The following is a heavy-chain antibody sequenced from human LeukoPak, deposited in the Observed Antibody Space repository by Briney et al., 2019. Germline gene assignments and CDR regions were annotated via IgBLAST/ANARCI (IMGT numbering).Heavy chain of an antibody. CDR2: TSSSDPGT. V-gene: IGHV3-23*01. CDR3: ARGAARMVEIATIISFEY. CDR1: GFRLSSYA. D-gene: IGHD5-24*01. Sequence: GGSLRLSCVASGFRLSSYAMSWVRQAPGKGLEWVSATSSSDPGTYYAPSVRGRSTIYRDNSKNTVYLQMNSLRVEDAAIYYCARGAARMVEIATIISFEYWGQGTLVTVSS. J-gene: IGHJ4*02.